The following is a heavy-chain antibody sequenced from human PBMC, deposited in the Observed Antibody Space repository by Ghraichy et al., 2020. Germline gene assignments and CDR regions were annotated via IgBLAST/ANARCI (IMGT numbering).Heavy chain of an antibody. V-gene: IGHV4-30-2*01. D-gene: IGHD3-22*01. Sequence: SETLSLTCAVSGGSITSGSFSWSWIRQPPGKGLEWIGYIYHSGATHYNPSHKSRVSISLDDSKNQFSLRLSSVTAADTAVYYCARAPYDDDGFYDDGFDIWGQGTMFTVSS. CDR1: GGSITSGSFS. CDR3: ARAPYDDDGFYDDGFDI. J-gene: IGHJ3*02. CDR2: IYHSGAT.